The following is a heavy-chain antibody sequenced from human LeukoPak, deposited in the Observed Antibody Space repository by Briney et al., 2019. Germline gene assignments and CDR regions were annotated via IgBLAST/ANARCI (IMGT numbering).Heavy chain of an antibody. CDR2: IWYDGNNK. CDR3: AKDQNSGYYFDY. CDR1: GFTFSSYG. J-gene: IGHJ4*02. Sequence: PGGSLRLSCAASGFTFSSYGMHWVRQAAGKGLEWVAVIWYDGNNKNYADSVKGRFTISRDNSKNTLYLQMNSLRAADTAVYYCAKDQNSGYYFDYWGQGTLVTVSS. V-gene: IGHV3-33*06. D-gene: IGHD3-22*01.